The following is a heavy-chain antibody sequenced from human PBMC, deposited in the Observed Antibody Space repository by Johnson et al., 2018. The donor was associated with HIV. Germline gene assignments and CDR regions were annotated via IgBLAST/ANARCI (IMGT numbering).Heavy chain of an antibody. CDR3: ARGTLAAFDI. CDR2: IFGAGTT. Sequence: VQLVESGGGLVQPGGSLRLSCAASGFNVSNNYMSWVRQAPGKGLEWVSLIFGAGTTYYTQSVKGRFTISRDNSNNTVYLQINSLRAEDTAVYYCARGTLAAFDIWGQGTMVTVSS. D-gene: IGHD2-2*01. CDR1: GFNVSNNY. J-gene: IGHJ3*02. V-gene: IGHV3-66*01.